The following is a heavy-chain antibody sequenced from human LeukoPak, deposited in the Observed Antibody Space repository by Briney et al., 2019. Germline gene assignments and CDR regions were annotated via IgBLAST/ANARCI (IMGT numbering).Heavy chain of an antibody. CDR3: ARDKAYAMDL. Sequence: QPGGSLRLSCAASGFTFSPYWMHWVRQAPGKGLVWVSRINGDGSSTTYADSVKGRFTISRDNAKNTLYLQMNSLRAEDTAVYYCARDKAYAMDLWRQGTTVTVSS. CDR2: INGDGSST. CDR1: GFTFSPYW. J-gene: IGHJ6*02. V-gene: IGHV3-74*01.